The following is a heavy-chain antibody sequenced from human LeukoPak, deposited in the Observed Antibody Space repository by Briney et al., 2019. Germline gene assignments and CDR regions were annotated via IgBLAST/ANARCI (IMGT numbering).Heavy chain of an antibody. D-gene: IGHD2-2*01. CDR1: GFIFSSDS. CDR2: ISSSSSYI. Sequence: GGSLRLSCATSGFIFSSDSMIWVRQAPGKGLEWVSSISSSSSYIYYADSVKGRFTISRDNAKNSLYLQMNSLRAEDTAVYYCARVVLRKIGYCSSTSCYAYYFDYWDQGTLVTVSS. V-gene: IGHV3-21*01. J-gene: IGHJ4*02. CDR3: ARVVLRKIGYCSSTSCYAYYFDY.